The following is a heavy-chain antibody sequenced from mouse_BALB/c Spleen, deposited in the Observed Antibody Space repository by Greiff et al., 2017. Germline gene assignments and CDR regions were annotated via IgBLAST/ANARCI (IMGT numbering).Heavy chain of an antibody. Sequence: VQLQQSGAELVRPGTSVKVSCKASGYAFTNYLIEWVKQRPGQGLEWIGVINPGSGGTSYNQKFKGKATLTVDTSSSTAYMELHSLTSEDSLVYYCARWDYYAMDYWGQGTSVTVSS. J-gene: IGHJ4*01. V-gene: IGHV1-54*01. CDR1: GYAFTNYL. CDR2: INPGSGGT. CDR3: ARWDYYAMDY.